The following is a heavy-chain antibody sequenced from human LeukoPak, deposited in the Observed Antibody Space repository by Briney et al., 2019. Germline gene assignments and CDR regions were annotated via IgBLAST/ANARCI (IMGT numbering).Heavy chain of an antibody. CDR2: ISGSGGST. J-gene: IGHJ6*04. CDR1: GFTFSSYS. D-gene: IGHD3-10*02. V-gene: IGHV3-21*01. CDR3: AELGITMIGGV. Sequence: GGSLRLSCAASGFTFSSYSMNWVRQAPGKGLERVSAISGSGGSTYYADSVKGRFTISRDNAKNSLYLQMNSPRAEDTAVYYCAELGITMIGGVWGKGTTVTISS.